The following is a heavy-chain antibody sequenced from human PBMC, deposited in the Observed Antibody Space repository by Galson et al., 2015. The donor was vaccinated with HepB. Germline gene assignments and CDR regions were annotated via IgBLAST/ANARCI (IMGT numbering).Heavy chain of an antibody. D-gene: IGHD3-22*01. V-gene: IGHV3-33*08. Sequence: SLRLSCAASGFTFSSYWMSWVRQAPGKGLEWVAVIWYDGSNKYYADSVKGRFTISRDNSKNTLYLQMNSLRAEDTAVYYCARPLTYYYDSSGLDAFDIWGQGTMVTVSS. CDR1: GFTFSSYW. CDR3: ARPLTYYYDSSGLDAFDI. CDR2: IWYDGSNK. J-gene: IGHJ3*02.